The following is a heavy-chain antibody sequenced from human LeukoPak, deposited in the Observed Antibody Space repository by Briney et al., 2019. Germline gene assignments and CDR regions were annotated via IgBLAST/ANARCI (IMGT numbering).Heavy chain of an antibody. J-gene: IGHJ4*02. CDR2: INTDGSGT. Sequence: GGSLRLSCAASGFTFSSYWMHWVRQAPGKGLVWVSHINTDGSGTSYADSVKGRLTISRDNAKNTLYLQMNSLRAENTGIYYCVRDLGTDDYWGQGILVTVSS. CDR3: VRDLGTDDY. CDR1: GFTFSSYW. D-gene: IGHD7-27*01. V-gene: IGHV3-74*01.